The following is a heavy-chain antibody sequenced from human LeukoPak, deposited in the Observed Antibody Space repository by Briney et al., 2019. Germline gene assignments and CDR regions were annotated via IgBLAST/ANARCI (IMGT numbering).Heavy chain of an antibody. CDR1: GFTFTSYA. CDR3: AKVLGYGDSSYWYFDL. V-gene: IGHV3-23*01. J-gene: IGHJ2*01. CDR2: IRGSGGST. Sequence: QPGGSLRLSCAASGFTFTSYAMSWVRQAPGKGLEWASAIRGSGGSTNYADSVRGRFTISRDNSKNTLYLQMNSLRAEDTAVYYCAKVLGYGDSSYWYFDLWDRGTLVTVSS. D-gene: IGHD3-22*01.